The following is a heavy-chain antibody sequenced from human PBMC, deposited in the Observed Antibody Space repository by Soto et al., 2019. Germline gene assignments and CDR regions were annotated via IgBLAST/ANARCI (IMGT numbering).Heavy chain of an antibody. CDR2: IYYSGST. D-gene: IGHD2-15*01. V-gene: IGHV4-39*01. CDR1: GGSISSSSYY. J-gene: IGHJ3*02. CDR3: ARPSPRFCSGGSYLEFPDAFDI. Sequence: PSETLSLTCTVSGGSISSSSYYWGWIRQPPGKGLEWIGSIYYSGSTYYDPSLKSRVTISVDTSKNQFSLKLSSVTAADTAVYYCARPSPRFCSGGSYLEFPDAFDIWGQRPMVTVPS.